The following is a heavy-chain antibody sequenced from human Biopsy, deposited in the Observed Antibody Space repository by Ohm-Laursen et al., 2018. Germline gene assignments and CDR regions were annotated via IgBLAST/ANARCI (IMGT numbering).Heavy chain of an antibody. D-gene: IGHD2/OR15-2a*01. CDR1: GGSVGDYF. CDR3: AAFPFSGGPAFDI. CDR2: IYYRGTS. J-gene: IGHJ3*02. V-gene: IGHV4-59*02. Sequence: PPGTLSLTCSVSGGSVGDYFLSWIRLVPGKRPEWIGYIYYRGTSENNPSLRSRVTTSVDISRNQFFLNTKSVAGADTAVYYCAAFPFSGGPAFDIWGQGTTVIVSS.